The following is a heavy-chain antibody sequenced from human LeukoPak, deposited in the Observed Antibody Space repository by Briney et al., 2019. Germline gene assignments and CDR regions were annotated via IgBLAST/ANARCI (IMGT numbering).Heavy chain of an antibody. CDR2: INHSGST. CDR1: GGSFSGYY. CDR3: ARGVITMVRGVTRPFDY. J-gene: IGHJ4*02. Sequence: SETLSLTCAVYGGSFSGYYWSWIRQPPGKGLEWIGEINHSGSTNYNPSLKSRVTISVDTSKNQFSLKLSSVTAADTAVHYCARGVITMVRGVTRPFDYWGQGTLVTVSS. V-gene: IGHV4-34*01. D-gene: IGHD3-10*01.